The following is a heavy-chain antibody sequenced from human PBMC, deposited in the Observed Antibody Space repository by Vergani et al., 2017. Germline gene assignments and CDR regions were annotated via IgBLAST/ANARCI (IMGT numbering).Heavy chain of an antibody. CDR2: IKQDGSEK. V-gene: IGHV3-7*03. J-gene: IGHJ2*01. Sequence: EVQLVESGGGLVQPGGSLRLSCAASGFTFSSYWMSWVRQAPGKGLEWVANIKQDGSEKSYVDSVKGRFTISRDNAKNALYLQMNSLRAEDTAVYYCARVLTYYYDSSGTESSYWYFDLWGRGTLVTVSS. D-gene: IGHD3-22*01. CDR3: ARVLTYYYDSSGTESSYWYFDL. CDR1: GFTFSSYW.